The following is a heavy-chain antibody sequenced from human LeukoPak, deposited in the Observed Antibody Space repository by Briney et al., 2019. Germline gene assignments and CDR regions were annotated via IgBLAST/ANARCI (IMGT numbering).Heavy chain of an antibody. CDR1: GGSISSYY. D-gene: IGHD2-2*02. Sequence: SETLSLTCTVSGGSISSYYWSWIRQPAGKGLEWIGRIYTSGSTNYNPSLKSRVTMSVDTSKNQFSLKVSSVTAADTAVYYCARGRYCTSTSCYNRAYDAFDIWGQGTMVTVSS. CDR3: ARGRYCTSTSCYNRAYDAFDI. V-gene: IGHV4-4*07. J-gene: IGHJ3*02. CDR2: IYTSGST.